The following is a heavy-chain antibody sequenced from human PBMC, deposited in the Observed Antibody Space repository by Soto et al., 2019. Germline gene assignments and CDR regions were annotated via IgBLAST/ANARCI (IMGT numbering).Heavy chain of an antibody. CDR2: FIAMLGTP. J-gene: IGHJ4*02. V-gene: IGHV1-69*13. CDR3: ARGAMANFDY. Sequence: GASVKVSCKASGGTFGSHCIAWVRQAPGQGLEWMGGFIAMLGTPTYAKKVQGRATITADESLTSSYLELRSLRSEDTAVYFCARGAMANFDYWGQGTVVTVSS. D-gene: IGHD5-18*01. CDR1: GGTFGSHC.